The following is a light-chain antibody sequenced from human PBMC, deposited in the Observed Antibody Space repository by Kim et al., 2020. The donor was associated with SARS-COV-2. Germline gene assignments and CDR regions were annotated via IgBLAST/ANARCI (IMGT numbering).Light chain of an antibody. CDR1: SANIGSNY. CDR2: KNN. Sequence: QSVLTQPPSASGTHGQRVTISCSGSSANIGSNYVYWYQQLPGTAPKLLIYKNNQRPSGVPDRFSGSKSGTSASLAISGLRSEDEADYYCAAWDDSLSGRVFGGGTQLTVL. CDR3: AAWDDSLSGRV. J-gene: IGLJ3*02. V-gene: IGLV1-47*01.